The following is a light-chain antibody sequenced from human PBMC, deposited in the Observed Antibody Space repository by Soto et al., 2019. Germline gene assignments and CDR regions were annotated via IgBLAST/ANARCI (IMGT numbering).Light chain of an antibody. CDR2: QDS. V-gene: IGLV3-1*01. CDR1: KLGDKY. J-gene: IGLJ1*01. CDR3: QAWDSSTAHYV. Sequence: SYELTQPPSVSVSPGQTASITCSGDKLGDKYACWYQQKPGQSPVLVIYQDSKRPSGIPERFSGSNSGNTATLTISGTQAMDEADYYCQAWDSSTAHYVFGTGTKLPS.